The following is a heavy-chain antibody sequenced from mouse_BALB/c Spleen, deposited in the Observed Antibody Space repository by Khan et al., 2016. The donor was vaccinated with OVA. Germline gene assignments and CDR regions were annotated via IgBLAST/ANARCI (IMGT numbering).Heavy chain of an antibody. V-gene: IGHV2-4-1*01. Sequence: QVQLKQSGPGLVQPSQSLSITCTVSGFSLTTYGVHWVRQSPGKGLEWLGSIWSGGNTDYNAAFISRLSISKDNSKSKVFFKMNSLQADDTAIYYCARDSYMYDFAYWGQGTLVTVSA. J-gene: IGHJ3*01. D-gene: IGHD2-14*01. CDR1: GFSLTTYG. CDR3: ARDSYMYDFAY. CDR2: IWSGGNT.